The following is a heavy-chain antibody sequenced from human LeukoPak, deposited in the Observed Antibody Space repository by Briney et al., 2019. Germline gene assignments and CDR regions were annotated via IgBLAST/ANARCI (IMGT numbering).Heavy chain of an antibody. J-gene: IGHJ3*02. Sequence: GESLKISCKGSGYSFTNYWIGWVRQMPGKGLVWMGIIYPGDSDTRYSPSFQCQVTISVDKSISTAYLQWSSLKASDTAMYYCARHIGLVAPDGFDIWGQGTMVTVSS. CDR3: ARHIGLVAPDGFDI. V-gene: IGHV5-51*01. CDR2: IYPGDSDT. CDR1: GYSFTNYW. D-gene: IGHD2-8*02.